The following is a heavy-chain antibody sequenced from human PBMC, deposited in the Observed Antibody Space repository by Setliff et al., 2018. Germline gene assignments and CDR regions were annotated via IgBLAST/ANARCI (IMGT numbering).Heavy chain of an antibody. CDR2: IYYSGST. V-gene: IGHV4-59*01. Sequence: SETLSLTCTVSGGSISSYYWSWIRQPPGKGLEWLGYIYYSGSTNYNPSLKSRVTISLDTSKNQFSLKLSSVTAADTAVYSCARGVYYYYGSGSYHAALYYWGQGTLVTVSS. J-gene: IGHJ4*02. CDR1: GGSISSYY. D-gene: IGHD3-10*01. CDR3: ARGVYYYYGSGSYHAALYY.